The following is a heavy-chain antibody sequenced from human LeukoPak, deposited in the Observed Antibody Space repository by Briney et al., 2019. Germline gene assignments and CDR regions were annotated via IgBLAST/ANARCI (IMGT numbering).Heavy chain of an antibody. Sequence: GGSLRLSCAASGFTFSSHSMNWVRQAPGKGLEWVSYISSSSSTIYYADSVKGRFTISRDNAKNSLYLQMNSLRAEDTAVYYCARIHSSSWYGESGYGMDVWGQGTTVTVSS. V-gene: IGHV3-48*01. J-gene: IGHJ6*02. CDR3: ARIHSSSWYGESGYGMDV. D-gene: IGHD6-13*01. CDR1: GFTFSSHS. CDR2: ISSSSSTI.